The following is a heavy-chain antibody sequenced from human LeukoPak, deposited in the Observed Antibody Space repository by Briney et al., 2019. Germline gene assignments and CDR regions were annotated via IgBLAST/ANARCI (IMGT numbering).Heavy chain of an antibody. J-gene: IGHJ4*02. Sequence: SETLSLTCTASGGSISSHYWSWIRQPPGKGLEWIGEINRSGSTNYNPSLKSRVAISVDTSKTQFSLKLTSVTAADTAVYYCARSGQTTVAYLDWGQGSLVTVSS. CDR3: ARSGQTTVAYLD. CDR2: INRSGST. V-gene: IGHV4-34*01. CDR1: GGSISSHY. D-gene: IGHD4-11*01.